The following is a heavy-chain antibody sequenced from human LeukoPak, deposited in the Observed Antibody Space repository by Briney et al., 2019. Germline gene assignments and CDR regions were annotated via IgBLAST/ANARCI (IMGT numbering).Heavy chain of an antibody. V-gene: IGHV3-30*02. CDR2: IRYDGSNK. J-gene: IGHJ4*02. D-gene: IGHD3-22*01. CDR1: GFTFSSYA. CDR3: ETYYYDSSGYLTFDY. Sequence: GGSLRLSCAASGFTFSSYAMSWVRQAPGKGLEWVAFIRYDGSNKYYADSVKGRFTISRDNSKNTLYLQMNSLRAEDTAVYYCETYYYDSSGYLTFDYWGQGTLVTVSS.